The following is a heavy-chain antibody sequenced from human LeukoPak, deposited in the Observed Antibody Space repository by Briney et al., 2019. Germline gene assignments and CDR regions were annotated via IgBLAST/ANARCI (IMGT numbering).Heavy chain of an antibody. J-gene: IGHJ5*02. CDR3: ARSIFGLGVGFDP. V-gene: IGHV4-34*01. Sequence: SETLSLTCAVYGGSFSDYYWSWIRQSPGKGLEWIGEINHSGSTNYNPSLKSRVTISVDTSKNQFSLMLSSVTAADTAVYYCARSIFGLGVGFDPWGRGTLVTVSS. D-gene: IGHD3-10*02. CDR2: INHSGST. CDR1: GGSFSDYY.